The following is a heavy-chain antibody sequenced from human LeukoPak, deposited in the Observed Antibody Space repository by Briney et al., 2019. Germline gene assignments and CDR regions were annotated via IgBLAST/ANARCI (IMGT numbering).Heavy chain of an antibody. V-gene: IGHV3-30*18. CDR2: ISYDGSNK. Sequence: GGSLRLSCAASGFTFSSYGMHWVRQAPGKGLEWVAVISYDGSNKYYADSVKGRFTISRDNSKNTLYLQMNSLRAEDTAVYYCANESLLWFGEEYYFDYWGQGTLVTVSS. J-gene: IGHJ4*02. D-gene: IGHD3-10*01. CDR3: ANESLLWFGEEYYFDY. CDR1: GFTFSSYG.